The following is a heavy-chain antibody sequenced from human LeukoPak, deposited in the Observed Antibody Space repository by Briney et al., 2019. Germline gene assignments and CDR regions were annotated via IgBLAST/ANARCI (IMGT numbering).Heavy chain of an antibody. J-gene: IGHJ4*02. CDR1: GGSISSYY. CDR3: ARLRLLTTYYFDY. CDR2: IYYSGST. D-gene: IGHD3-3*01. V-gene: IGHV4-59*01. Sequence: SETLSLTSTVSGGSISSYYWSWIRQPPGRGLEWIGYIYYSGSTNYNPSLKSRVTISVDTSKNQFSLKLSSVTAADTAVYYCARLRLLTTYYFDYWGQGTLVTVSS.